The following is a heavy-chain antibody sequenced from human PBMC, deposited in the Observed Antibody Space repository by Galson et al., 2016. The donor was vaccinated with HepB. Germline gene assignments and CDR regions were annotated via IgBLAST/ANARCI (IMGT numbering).Heavy chain of an antibody. CDR2: IHSSGTS. V-gene: IGHV4-39*01. CDR1: GDSIRNVGRH. Sequence: LSLTCSVSGDSIRNVGRHWGWFRQSPGKGLEYVGSIHSSGTSYYNPSLTSRITVSADMSRNQFFLSLTSVTAADTAIYYCVRLGTAAAVANRRGSVYWSQGTRVTVSS. J-gene: IGHJ4*02. D-gene: IGHD2-2*01. CDR3: VRLGTAAAVANRRGSVY.